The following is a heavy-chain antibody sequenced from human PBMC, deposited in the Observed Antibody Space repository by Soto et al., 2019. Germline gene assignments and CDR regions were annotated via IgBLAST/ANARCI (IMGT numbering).Heavy chain of an antibody. CDR2: INHSGST. V-gene: IGHV4-34*01. CDR1: GGSFSGYY. CDR3: ASGSYFQGSGYYFDY. J-gene: IGHJ4*02. D-gene: IGHD1-26*01. Sequence: QVQLQQWGAGLLKPSETLSLTCAVYGGSFSGYYWSWIRQPPGKGLEWIGEINHSGSTNYNPSIKSRVTISVDTSKNQFSLKLSYGTAADTAVYYCASGSYFQGSGYYFDYWGQGTLVTVSS.